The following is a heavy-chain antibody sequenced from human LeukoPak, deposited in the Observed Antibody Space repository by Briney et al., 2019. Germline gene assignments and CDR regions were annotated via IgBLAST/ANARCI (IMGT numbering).Heavy chain of an antibody. CDR3: ARIYDILSSLGRMDV. J-gene: IGHJ6*02. V-gene: IGHV1-18*01. CDR1: GYTFTSYG. Sequence: GASVKVSCKASGYTFTSYGISWVRQAPGQGLEWMGWISAYNGNTNYAQKLQGRVTMTTDTSTSTAYMELRSLRSDDTAVYYCARIYDILSSLGRMDVWGQGTTVTVSS. D-gene: IGHD3-9*01. CDR2: ISAYNGNT.